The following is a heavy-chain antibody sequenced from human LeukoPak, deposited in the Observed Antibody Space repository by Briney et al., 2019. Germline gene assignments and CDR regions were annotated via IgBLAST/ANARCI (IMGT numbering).Heavy chain of an antibody. Sequence: SGTLSLTCTVSGGSISSGDYYWSWIRQPPGKGLVWIGYIYYSGRYYYNPSLKSRVTISVDTSKNQFSLKLSTVTAADTAVYYCARGVGITFAGVRRPDAFDIWGQGTMVTVSS. CDR1: GGSISSGDYY. D-gene: IGHD3-16*01. V-gene: IGHV4-30-4*01. J-gene: IGHJ3*02. CDR2: IYYSGRY. CDR3: ARGVGITFAGVRRPDAFDI.